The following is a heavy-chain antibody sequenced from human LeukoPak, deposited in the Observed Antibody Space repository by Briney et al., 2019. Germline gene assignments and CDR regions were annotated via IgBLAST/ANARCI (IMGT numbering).Heavy chain of an antibody. Sequence: GGSLRLSCAASGFTFSSYAMHWVRQAPGKGLEWVAVISYDGSNKYYADSVKGRFTISRDNSKNTLYLQMNSLRAEDTAVYYCASGSYYFDYWGQGTLVTVSS. CDR1: GFTFSSYA. V-gene: IGHV3-30-3*01. J-gene: IGHJ4*02. CDR2: ISYDGSNK. CDR3: ASGSYYFDY.